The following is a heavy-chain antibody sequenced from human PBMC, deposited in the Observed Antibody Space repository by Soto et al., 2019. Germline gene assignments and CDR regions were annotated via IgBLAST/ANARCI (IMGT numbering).Heavy chain of an antibody. CDR3: ATDSAGRGPFDP. Sequence: QVQLQESGPRLVRPSGTLSLTCTISGGSFGTNYWSWIRQAPGKGLEWIGYTYHTGSTKYNPSLKSRATISVDTSKNQFSLTLNSAAAADTAVYYCATDSAGRGPFDPWGQGILVTGSS. D-gene: IGHD3-10*01. CDR1: GGSFGTNY. J-gene: IGHJ5*02. V-gene: IGHV4-59*13. CDR2: TYHTGST.